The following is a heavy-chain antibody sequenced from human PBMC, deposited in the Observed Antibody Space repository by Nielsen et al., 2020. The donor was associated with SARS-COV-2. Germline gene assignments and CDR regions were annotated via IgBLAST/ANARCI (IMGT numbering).Heavy chain of an antibody. CDR2: ISSSGSTI. CDR3: VFAVGRGDAFDI. D-gene: IGHD6-19*01. J-gene: IGHJ3*02. Sequence: GGSLRLSCAASGFTFSSYEMNWVRQAPGKGLEWVSYISSSGSTIYYADSVKGRFTISRDNAKNSLYLQMNSLRAEDTAVYYCVFAVGRGDAFDIWGQGTMVTVSS. V-gene: IGHV3-48*03. CDR1: GFTFSSYE.